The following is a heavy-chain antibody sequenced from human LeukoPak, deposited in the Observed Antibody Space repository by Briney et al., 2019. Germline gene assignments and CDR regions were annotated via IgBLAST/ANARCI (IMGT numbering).Heavy chain of an antibody. Sequence: PGGSLRLSCAASGFTFSDYYMSWIRQAPGKGLEWVSYISSSSSYTNYADSVKGRFTISRDNAKNSLYLQMNSLRAEDTAVYYCARERGSRFFDYWGQGTLVIVSS. CDR2: ISSSSSYT. CDR3: ARERGSRFFDY. CDR1: GFTFSDYY. V-gene: IGHV3-11*05. J-gene: IGHJ4*02. D-gene: IGHD1-26*01.